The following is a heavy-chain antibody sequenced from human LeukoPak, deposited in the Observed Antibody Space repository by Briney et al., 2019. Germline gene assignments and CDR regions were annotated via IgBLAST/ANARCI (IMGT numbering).Heavy chain of an antibody. V-gene: IGHV4-39*01. J-gene: IGHJ4*02. CDR2: IYYSGTT. CDR3: ARQTGFWSGYQLYFGY. Sequence: SETLSLTCTVSGGSITSRSYYWGWIRQPPGKGLEWIGSIYYSGTTYYNPSLESRVAISVDTSKNQFSLRLTSVTAADTAVYFCARQTGFWSGYQLYFGYWGQGSLVTVSS. D-gene: IGHD3-3*01. CDR1: GGSITSRSYY.